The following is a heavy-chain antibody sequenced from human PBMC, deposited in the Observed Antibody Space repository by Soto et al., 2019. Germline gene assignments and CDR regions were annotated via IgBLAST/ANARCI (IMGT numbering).Heavy chain of an antibody. J-gene: IGHJ4*02. D-gene: IGHD2-15*01. CDR2: IKQDGSDK. CDR3: TRGGGTFDL. V-gene: IGHV3-7*04. Sequence: PGGSLRLSCAASGFSFSSLWMSWVRQAPGRGLEWVANIKQDGSDKYYVDSVKGRFTISRDNAKNSLFLQMDSLRGEDTAMYYCTRGGGTFDLWGQGT. CDR1: GFSFSSLW.